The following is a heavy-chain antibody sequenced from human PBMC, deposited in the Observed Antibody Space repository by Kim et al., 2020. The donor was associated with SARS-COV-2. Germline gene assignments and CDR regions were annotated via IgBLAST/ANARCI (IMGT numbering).Heavy chain of an antibody. CDR3: ARDHCTNTSCFDP. J-gene: IGHJ5*02. V-gene: IGHV7-4-1*02. D-gene: IGHD2-8*01. Sequence: ASVKVSCRGSGYSFTNHAINWVRQAPGQGLEWMGLIDTSTGTPTYAQGFTGRFVFSLDTSVTTAYLQITSLKTEDTALYFCARDHCTNTSCFDPWGQGTL. CDR2: IDTSTGTP. CDR1: GYSFTNHA.